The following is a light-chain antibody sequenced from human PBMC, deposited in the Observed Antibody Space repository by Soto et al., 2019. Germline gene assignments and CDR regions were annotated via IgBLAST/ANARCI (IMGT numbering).Light chain of an antibody. CDR2: NN. Sequence: QSVLTQPPSASGTPGQRVTISCSGSNSNVGSNYVYWYQHLPGAAPKLISYNNQRPSGVPARFSGSKSGTSASLAISGLRSEDEADYFCAAWDDSLSVSYVVFGGGTKVTVL. CDR1: NSNVGSNY. J-gene: IGLJ2*01. V-gene: IGLV1-47*02. CDR3: AAWDDSLSVSYVV.